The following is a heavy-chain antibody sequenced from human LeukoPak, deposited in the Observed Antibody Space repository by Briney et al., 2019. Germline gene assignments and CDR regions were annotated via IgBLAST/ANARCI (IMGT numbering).Heavy chain of an antibody. CDR2: IYYSGST. D-gene: IGHD2-8*01. CDR1: GGSISSYY. Sequence: SETLSLTCTVSGGSISSYYWSWIRQPPGKGLEWIGYIYYSGSTNYNPSLKSRVTISVDTSKNQFSLKLSSVTAADTAVYYCARPIGYCTNGVCPTVWFDPWGQGTLVTVSS. CDR3: ARPIGYCTNGVCPTVWFDP. J-gene: IGHJ5*02. V-gene: IGHV4-59*08.